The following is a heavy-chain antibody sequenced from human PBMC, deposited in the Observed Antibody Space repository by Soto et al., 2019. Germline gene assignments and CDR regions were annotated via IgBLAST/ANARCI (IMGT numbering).Heavy chain of an antibody. CDR2: IYYSGST. D-gene: IGHD3-9*01. CDR3: ASFGILTGYYKGSTGYYYYGMDV. V-gene: IGHV4-39*01. Sequence: SETLSLTCTVSGGSISSSSYYWGWIRQPPGKGLEWIGSIYYSGSTYYNPSLKSRVTISVDTSKNQFSLKLSSVTAADTAVYYCASFGILTGYYKGSTGYYYYGMDVWGQGTAVTVSS. CDR1: GGSISSSSYY. J-gene: IGHJ6*02.